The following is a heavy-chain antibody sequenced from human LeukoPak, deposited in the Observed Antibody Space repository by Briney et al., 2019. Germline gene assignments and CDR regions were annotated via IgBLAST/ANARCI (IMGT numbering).Heavy chain of an antibody. CDR3: ARREYSSSWSRFDY. CDR2: INHSGST. V-gene: IGHV4-34*01. CDR1: GGSFSGYY. J-gene: IGHJ4*02. Sequence: PSETLSLTCAVYGGSFSGYYWSWIRQPPGKGLEWIGEINHSGSTNYNPSLKSRVTISVDTSKNQFSLKLSSVTAADTAVYYCARREYSSSWSRFDYWGQGILVTVSS. D-gene: IGHD6-13*01.